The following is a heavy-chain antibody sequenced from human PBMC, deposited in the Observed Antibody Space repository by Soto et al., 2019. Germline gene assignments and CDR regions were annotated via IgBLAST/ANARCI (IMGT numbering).Heavy chain of an antibody. CDR2: IIPIFGTA. Sequence: VASVKVSCKASGGTFSSYAISWVRQAPGQGLEWMGGIIPIFGTANYAQKFQGRVTITTDKSTSTAYMELSSLRSEDTAVYYCARVMVPAAKVIPPYYYYGMDVWGQGTTVTVSS. CDR1: GGTFSSYA. D-gene: IGHD2-2*01. V-gene: IGHV1-69*05. J-gene: IGHJ6*02. CDR3: ARVMVPAAKVIPPYYYYGMDV.